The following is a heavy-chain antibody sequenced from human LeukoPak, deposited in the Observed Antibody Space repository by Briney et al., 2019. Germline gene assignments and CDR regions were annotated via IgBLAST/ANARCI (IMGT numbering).Heavy chain of an antibody. Sequence: GASVKVSCTASGYTFTSYGISWVRQAPGQGLEWMGWISAYNGNTNYAQKLQGRVTMTTDTSTSTAYMELRSLRSDDTAVYYCARAAAGVAVAGVFDYWGQGTLVTVSS. CDR1: GYTFTSYG. V-gene: IGHV1-18*01. J-gene: IGHJ4*02. D-gene: IGHD6-19*01. CDR2: ISAYNGNT. CDR3: ARAAAGVAVAGVFDY.